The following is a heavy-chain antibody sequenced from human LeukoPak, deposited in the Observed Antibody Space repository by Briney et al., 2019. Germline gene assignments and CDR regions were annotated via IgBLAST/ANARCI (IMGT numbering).Heavy chain of an antibody. Sequence: PSETLSLTCAVYGGSFSGYYWSWIRQPPGKGLEWIGEINHSGSTNYNPSLKSRVTISVDTSKNQLSLKLSSVTAADTAVYYCARGFRRGYSYDRRGYYFDYWGQGTLVTVSS. J-gene: IGHJ4*02. V-gene: IGHV4-34*01. CDR3: ARGFRRGYSYDRRGYYFDY. D-gene: IGHD5-18*01. CDR2: INHSGST. CDR1: GGSFSGYY.